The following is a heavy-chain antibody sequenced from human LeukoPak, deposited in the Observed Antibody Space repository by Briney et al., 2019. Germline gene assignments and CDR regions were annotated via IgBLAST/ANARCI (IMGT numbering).Heavy chain of an antibody. CDR3: ARDDYGDSIPFDY. CDR2: IIPILGIA. J-gene: IGHJ4*02. V-gene: IGHV1-69*04. Sequence: SVKVSCKASGGPFSSYAISWVRQAPGQGLEWMGRIIPILGIANYAQKFQGRVTITADKSTSTAYMELSSLRSEDTAVYYCARDDYGDSIPFDYWGQGTLVTVSS. CDR1: GGPFSSYA. D-gene: IGHD4-17*01.